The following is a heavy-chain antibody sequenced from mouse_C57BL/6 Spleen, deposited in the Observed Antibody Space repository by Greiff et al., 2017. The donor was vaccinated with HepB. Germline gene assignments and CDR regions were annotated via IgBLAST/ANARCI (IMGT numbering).Heavy chain of an antibody. CDR3: AREEGSYLDYAMDY. J-gene: IGHJ4*01. CDR1: GFTFSDYY. Sequence: EVKVVESEGGLVQPGSSMKLSCTASGFTFSDYYMAWVRQVPEKGLEWVANINYDGSSTYYLDSLKSRFIISRDNAKNIQYLQMSSLKSEDTATYYCAREEGSYLDYAMDYWGQGTSVTVSS. D-gene: IGHD2-10*01. CDR2: INYDGSST. V-gene: IGHV5-16*01.